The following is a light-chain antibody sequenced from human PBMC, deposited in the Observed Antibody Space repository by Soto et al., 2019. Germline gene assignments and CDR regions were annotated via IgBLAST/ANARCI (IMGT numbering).Light chain of an antibody. Sequence: QSVLTQPPSVSGAPGQRVTISCTGSISNIGATYDVHWYHQLPGTAPKLLIYGNSNRPSGVPDRFSGSKSDTSASLDITGIQAEDEADYYCQYYDSSLSGWVFGGGTK. CDR3: QYYDSSLSGWV. CDR1: ISNIGATYD. J-gene: IGLJ3*02. V-gene: IGLV1-40*01. CDR2: GNS.